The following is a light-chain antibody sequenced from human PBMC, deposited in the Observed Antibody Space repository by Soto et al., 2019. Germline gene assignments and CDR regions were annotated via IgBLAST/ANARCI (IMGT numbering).Light chain of an antibody. CDR1: QSVSTN. CDR2: GAS. J-gene: IGKJ1*01. Sequence: EIVMTQSPATLSVSPGERATLSCRASQSVSTNLAWYQQKPGLAPMLLIYGASPRATGIPARFSGSGSGTEFSLTINSLQSEDFAVYYCHHYNNWWAFGQGTKVEIK. V-gene: IGKV3-15*01. CDR3: HHYNNWWA.